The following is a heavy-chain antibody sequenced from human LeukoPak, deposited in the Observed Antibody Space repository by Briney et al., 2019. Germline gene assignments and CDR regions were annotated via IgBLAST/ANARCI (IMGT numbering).Heavy chain of an antibody. Sequence: GGSLRLSCAASGFSFSSCGMHWFRQTPDKGLEWVAFISYDGSYEYYADSVKGRFAISRDNAKNSLYLQMNSLRAEDMALYYCAKATGYCSGGSCLYDAFDIWGQGTMVTVSS. V-gene: IGHV3-30*02. CDR3: AKATGYCSGGSCLYDAFDI. CDR2: ISYDGSYE. J-gene: IGHJ3*02. CDR1: GFSFSSCG. D-gene: IGHD2-15*01.